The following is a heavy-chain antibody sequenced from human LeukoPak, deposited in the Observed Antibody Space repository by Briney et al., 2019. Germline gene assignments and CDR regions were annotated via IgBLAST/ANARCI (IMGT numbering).Heavy chain of an antibody. CDR3: TRDRYPAAREFDY. J-gene: IGHJ4*02. Sequence: GGSLRLSCAASGFTFSNHWMHWVRQAPGKGLVWVSRIDTDGGDTSYADSVKGRFTISRDNAKNTLYLQMNNLRAEDTAMYYCTRDRYPAAREFDYWGQGTLVTVSS. D-gene: IGHD2-2*01. CDR2: IDTDGGDT. V-gene: IGHV3-74*01. CDR1: GFTFSNHW.